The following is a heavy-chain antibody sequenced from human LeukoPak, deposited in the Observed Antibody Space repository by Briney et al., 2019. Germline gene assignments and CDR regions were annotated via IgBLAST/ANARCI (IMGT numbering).Heavy chain of an antibody. CDR3: AREAADDSSSWYGVFDY. D-gene: IGHD6-13*01. CDR2: IKRDGSEK. J-gene: IGHJ4*02. CDR1: GFTFTDYW. Sequence: PGGSLRLSCAASGFTFTDYWMSWVRQAPGKGLEWVANIKRDGSEKYYVDSVKGRFTISRDNAKNSLYLQMNSLRTEDTAVYYCAREAADDSSSWYGVFDYWGQGTLVTVSS. V-gene: IGHV3-7*01.